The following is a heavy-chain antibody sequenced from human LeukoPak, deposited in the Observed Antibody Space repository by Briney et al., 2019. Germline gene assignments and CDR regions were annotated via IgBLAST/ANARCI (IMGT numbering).Heavy chain of an antibody. CDR3: AREEGYYSGSYHLDY. J-gene: IGHJ4*02. Sequence: SVKVSCKASGGTFSSYAISWVRQAPGQGLEWMGRIIPIFGTANYAPKFQGRVTITTDESTSTAYMELSSLRSEDTAVYYCAREEGYYSGSYHLDYWGQGTLATVSS. V-gene: IGHV1-69*05. D-gene: IGHD1-26*01. CDR2: IIPIFGTA. CDR1: GGTFSSYA.